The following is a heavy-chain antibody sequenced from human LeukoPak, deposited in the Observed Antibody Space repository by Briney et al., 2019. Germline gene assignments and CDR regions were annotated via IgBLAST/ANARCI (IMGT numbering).Heavy chain of an antibody. J-gene: IGHJ4*02. CDR3: AKVDPRTEYDY. D-gene: IGHD1-14*01. CDR1: GFTFSSYG. V-gene: IGHV3-33*06. CDR2: IWYDGSNK. Sequence: GGSLRLSCAASGFTFSSYGMHWVRQAPGKGLEWVAVIWYDGSNKYYADSVKGRFTISRDNSKNTLYLQMNSLRAEDTAVYYCAKVDPRTEYDYWGQGTLVTVSS.